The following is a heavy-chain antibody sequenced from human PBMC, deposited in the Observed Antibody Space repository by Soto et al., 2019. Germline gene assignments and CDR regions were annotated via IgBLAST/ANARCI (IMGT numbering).Heavy chain of an antibody. Sequence: SVKVSCKASGGTFSSYAISWVRQAPGQGLEWMGGIIPIFGTANYAQKFQGRVTITADKSTSTAYMELSSLRSEDTAVYYCARVGCSSTSCYHYYYYYGMDVWGQGTKVTVSS. J-gene: IGHJ6*02. CDR2: IIPIFGTA. CDR1: GGTFSSYA. D-gene: IGHD2-2*01. CDR3: ARVGCSSTSCYHYYYYYGMDV. V-gene: IGHV1-69*06.